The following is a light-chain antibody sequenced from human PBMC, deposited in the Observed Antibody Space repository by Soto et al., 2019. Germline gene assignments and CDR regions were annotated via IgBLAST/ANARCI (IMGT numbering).Light chain of an antibody. CDR1: QDVSN. CDR2: DAS. V-gene: IGKV3-15*01. CDR3: QQYNRWPLT. Sequence: DIVMTQSPGTLSVSPGEIATLSFRASQDVSNLAWYQQKPGQAPRLLIYDASTRATGIPARFSGTASGTEFTLTISSLQSDDSAVYYCQQYNRWPLTFGQGTRLEIK. J-gene: IGKJ5*01.